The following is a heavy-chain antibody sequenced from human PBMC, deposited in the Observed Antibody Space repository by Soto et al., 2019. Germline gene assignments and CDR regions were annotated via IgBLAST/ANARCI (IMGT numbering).Heavy chain of an antibody. Sequence: QVQLQESGPGLVKPSETLSLTCTVSGGSVSSGSYYWSWIRQPPGKGLEWIGYIYYSGSTNYNPSLKSRVTISVDTSKNQFSLKLSSVTAADTAVYYCARGGYSYGPGNFDYWGQGTLVTVSS. CDR1: GGSVSSGSYY. J-gene: IGHJ4*02. CDR2: IYYSGST. V-gene: IGHV4-61*01. D-gene: IGHD5-18*01. CDR3: ARGGYSYGPGNFDY.